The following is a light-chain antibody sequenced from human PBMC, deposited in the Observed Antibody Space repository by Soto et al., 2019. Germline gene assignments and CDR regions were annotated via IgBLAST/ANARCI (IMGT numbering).Light chain of an antibody. CDR1: QTISSW. J-gene: IGKJ5*01. V-gene: IGKV1-39*01. CDR2: AAS. CDR3: QQNYNTLIT. Sequence: DIQMTQSPSTLSGSVGDRVTITCRASQTISSWLAWYQQKPGKAPKLLIYAASSLQSGVPSRFSGSGSGTDFTLTISSLQPEDFTTYYCQQNYNTLITFGQGTRLEN.